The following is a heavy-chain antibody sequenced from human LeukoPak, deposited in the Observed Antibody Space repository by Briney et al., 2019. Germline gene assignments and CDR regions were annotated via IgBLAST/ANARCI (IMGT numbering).Heavy chain of an antibody. J-gene: IGHJ4*02. CDR2: ISGNAGST. CDR3: AKDGLQFSEWLPPLGY. D-gene: IGHD3-3*01. Sequence: GGSLRLSCAASGFTLSSYAMSWVRQAPGKGLEWVSLISGNAGSTYYADSVKGRFTISRDIAKNTLYLQMNSLRAEDTAVYYCAKDGLQFSEWLPPLGYWGQGTLVTVSS. CDR1: GFTLSSYA. V-gene: IGHV3-23*01.